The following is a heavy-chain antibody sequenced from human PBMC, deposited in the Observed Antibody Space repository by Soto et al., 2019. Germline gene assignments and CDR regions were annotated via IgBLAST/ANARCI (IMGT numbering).Heavy chain of an antibody. V-gene: IGHV3-11*06. CDR1: GFSFSDYY. CDR3: ARSFVYDFWSGPSQYYFDY. D-gene: IGHD3-3*01. CDR2: IGSSSRYT. J-gene: IGHJ4*02. Sequence: GGSLRLSCVVSGFSFSDYYMSWIRQAPGKGLEWVSYIGSSSRYTNYADSVKGRFIISRDNAKKSLYLQMNNLRDEDTAIYYCARSFVYDFWSGPSQYYFDYWGQGTLVTVSS.